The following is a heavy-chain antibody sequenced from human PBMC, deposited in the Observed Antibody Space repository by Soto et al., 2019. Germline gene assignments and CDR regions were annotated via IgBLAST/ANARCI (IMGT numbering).Heavy chain of an antibody. V-gene: IGHV4-39*01. CDR1: GGAINTNNYY. J-gene: IGHJ4*02. CDR3: ARLVVLSPVANV. CDR2: VFYDGTT. D-gene: IGHD2-2*01. Sequence: QLQLQESGPGPVKPSGTLSLTCTVSGGAINTNNYYWGWVRQPPGKGLEWIGSVFYDGTTYYSPSIKSRVTIALATSRTQFSLNLNSVTAADTAVDYCARLVVLSPVANVWGQGTLVTVSS.